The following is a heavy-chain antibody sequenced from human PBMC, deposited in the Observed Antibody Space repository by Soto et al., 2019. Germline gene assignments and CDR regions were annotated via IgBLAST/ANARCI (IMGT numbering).Heavy chain of an antibody. Sequence: EGQLLESGGSFLRPGGSLRLSCEASGFAFSGYPMTWVRQAPGKGLEWVSTISGNSGTTFYAESVRGRFTISRDNSKNILYLQMNNLRAEDTAVYNCARAFLPATFWYFDLWGRGTLVTVSS. CDR3: ARAFLPATFWYFDL. V-gene: IGHV3-23*01. CDR1: GFAFSGYP. CDR2: ISGNSGTT. J-gene: IGHJ2*01.